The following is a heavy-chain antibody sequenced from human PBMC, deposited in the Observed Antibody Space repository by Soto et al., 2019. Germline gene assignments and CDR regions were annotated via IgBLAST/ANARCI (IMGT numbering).Heavy chain of an antibody. CDR1: GGTFSSYT. CDR2: IIPILGIA. CDR3: ARPAAGDGEGFYYYYYGMDV. D-gene: IGHD6-13*01. Sequence: QVQLVQSGAEVKKPGSSVKVSCKASGGTFSSYTISWVRQAPGQGLEWMGRIIPILGIANYAQKFQGRVTITADKSTITAYMELSSLRSEDTAVYYCARPAAGDGEGFYYYYYGMDVWGQGTTVTVSS. J-gene: IGHJ6*02. V-gene: IGHV1-69*02.